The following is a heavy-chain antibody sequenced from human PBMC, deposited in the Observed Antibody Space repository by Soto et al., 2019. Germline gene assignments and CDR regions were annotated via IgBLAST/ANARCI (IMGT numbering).Heavy chain of an antibody. CDR1: GYTFTSHG. J-gene: IGHJ6*02. Sequence: ASVKVSCKASGYTFTSHGISWVRQAPGQGLEWMGWISAYNGNANYAQKFQGRVTITADESTSTAYMELSSLRSEDTAVYYCARASYGDYYYYNGMDVWGQGTTVTVSS. D-gene: IGHD4-17*01. CDR2: ISAYNGNA. V-gene: IGHV1-18*01. CDR3: ARASYGDYYYYNGMDV.